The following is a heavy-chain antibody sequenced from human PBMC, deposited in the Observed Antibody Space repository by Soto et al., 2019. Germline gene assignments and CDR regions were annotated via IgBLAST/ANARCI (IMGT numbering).Heavy chain of an antibody. CDR3: AKRFGDYDILTGYYDYYYYGMDV. V-gene: IGHV3-23*01. CDR2: ISGSGGST. CDR1: GFTFSSYA. Sequence: GGSLRLSCAASGFTFSSYAMSWVRQAPGKGLEWVSAISGSGGSTYYADSVKGRFTISRDNSKNTLYLQMNSLRAEDTAVYYCAKRFGDYDILTGYYDYYYYGMDVWGQGITVTVSS. J-gene: IGHJ6*02. D-gene: IGHD3-9*01.